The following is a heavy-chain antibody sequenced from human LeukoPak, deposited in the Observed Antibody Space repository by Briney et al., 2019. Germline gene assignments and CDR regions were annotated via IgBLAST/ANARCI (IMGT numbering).Heavy chain of an antibody. V-gene: IGHV1-2*02. Sequence: ASVKVSCKASGYTFTDNYMHWVRQAPGQGLEWMGWINPNSGDTNYAQKFQGRVTMTRDTSISTAYMELSRLRSDDTAVYYCARALYSQSPIFGYXXQGTLVPVSS. J-gene: IGHJ4*02. CDR2: INPNSGDT. CDR1: GYTFTDNY. CDR3: ARALYSQSPIFGY. D-gene: IGHD2-2*02.